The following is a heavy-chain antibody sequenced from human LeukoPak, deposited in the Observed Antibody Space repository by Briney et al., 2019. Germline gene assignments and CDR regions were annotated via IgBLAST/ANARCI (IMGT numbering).Heavy chain of an antibody. Sequence: GGSLRLSCAASRFTLSSYWMSWVRQAPGKGLEWVANIKQDGSEKYYVDFVKGRFTISRDNAKNSLYLQMNRLRAEDTAVYYCARDAPPYCSGGSCYSRYWGQGALVTVSS. CDR1: RFTLSSYW. CDR3: ARDAPPYCSGGSCYSRY. J-gene: IGHJ4*02. D-gene: IGHD2-15*01. CDR2: IKQDGSEK. V-gene: IGHV3-7*01.